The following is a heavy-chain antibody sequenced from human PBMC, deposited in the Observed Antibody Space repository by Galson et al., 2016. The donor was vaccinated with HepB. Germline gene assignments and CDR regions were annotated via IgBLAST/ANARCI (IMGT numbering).Heavy chain of an antibody. CDR2: ISGDNGDT. V-gene: IGHV1-18*04. D-gene: IGHD2/OR15-2a*01. CDR3: ARDLNYYFTDSGFSPRFDD. Sequence: SVKVSCKASGYRFSSHGISWVRQAPGQGPEWMAWISGDNGDTKYSQKFQGRVTLTTDRTTTTAYMELRGLRSVDPAVYYCARDLNYYFTDSGFSPRFDDWGQGSLLIVSS. CDR1: GYRFSSHG. J-gene: IGHJ4*02.